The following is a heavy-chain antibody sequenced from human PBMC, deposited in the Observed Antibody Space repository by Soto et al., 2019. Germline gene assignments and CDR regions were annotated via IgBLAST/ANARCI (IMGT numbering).Heavy chain of an antibody. CDR1: GFSLTNGKMG. Sequence: QVTLKESGPAVVKPTETLTLTCTISGFSLTNGKMGVSWIRQAPGKALEWLAHFFSDAERSYSPSLQSRLTLSTDTSGTQVVLSMTDMDPVDTGTYFCARVNADFSSHYYGMDAWGQGTTVTVSS. CDR2: FFSDAER. J-gene: IGHJ6*02. D-gene: IGHD6-6*01. CDR3: ARVNADFSSHYYGMDA. V-gene: IGHV2-26*03.